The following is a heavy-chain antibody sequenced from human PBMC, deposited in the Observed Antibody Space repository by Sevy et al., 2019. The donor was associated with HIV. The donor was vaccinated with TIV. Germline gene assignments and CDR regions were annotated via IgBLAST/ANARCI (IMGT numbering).Heavy chain of an antibody. CDR3: ARSVFVLVPTGGKKDGYFQH. Sequence: GGSLRLSCAASGFTFSSNWMHWVRQAPGKGLVWVSRINSDGSSTNYADSVKGRFTISRDNAKNRLYLQMNSLRAEDTAVYYCARSVFVLVPTGGKKDGYFQHWGQGALVTVSS. D-gene: IGHD5-12*01. CDR1: GFTFSSNW. J-gene: IGHJ1*01. CDR2: INSDGSST. V-gene: IGHV3-74*01.